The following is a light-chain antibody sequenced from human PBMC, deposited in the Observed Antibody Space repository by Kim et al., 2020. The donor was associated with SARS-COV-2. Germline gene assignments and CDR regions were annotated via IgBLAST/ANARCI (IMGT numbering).Light chain of an antibody. Sequence: EIVMPQSPATLSVSPGERATLSCWASQSVGSNLAWYQQKPGQAPRLLIHGASTRATGIPARFSGSGSGTEFTLTISSLQSEDFAVYYCQQYNNWPFTFGGGTKVDIK. CDR3: QQYNNWPFT. J-gene: IGKJ4*01. CDR1: QSVGSN. V-gene: IGKV3-15*01. CDR2: GAS.